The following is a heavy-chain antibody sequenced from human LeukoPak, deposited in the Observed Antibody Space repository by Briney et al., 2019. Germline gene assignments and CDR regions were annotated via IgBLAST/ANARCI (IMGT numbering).Heavy chain of an antibody. CDR2: ISASGRTT. V-gene: IGHV3-48*01. J-gene: IGHJ4*02. Sequence: GGSLRLSCAASGVPFNHYSLNWVRQPPGKGLEWISYISASGRTTYYADSVKGRFTISRDHATLYLHMDTLRSEDTARYYCASQSSSSSTRAPDFWGLGNLVTVSS. CDR1: GVPFNHYS. D-gene: IGHD6-6*01. CDR3: ASQSSSSSTRAPDF.